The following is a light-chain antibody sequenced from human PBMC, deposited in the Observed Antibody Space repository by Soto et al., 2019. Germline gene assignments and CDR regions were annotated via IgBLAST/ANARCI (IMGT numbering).Light chain of an antibody. Sequence: IVLTQSPGTLSLSPGERATLSCRASQSVSNRYLAWYQQKPGQAPRLLIYGASTRATGIPARFSGSGSGTEFTLTISSLQSEDFVVYYCQQYDNWLITFGQGTKVDI. CDR2: GAS. CDR3: QQYDNWLIT. J-gene: IGKJ1*01. V-gene: IGKV3-15*01. CDR1: QSVSNRY.